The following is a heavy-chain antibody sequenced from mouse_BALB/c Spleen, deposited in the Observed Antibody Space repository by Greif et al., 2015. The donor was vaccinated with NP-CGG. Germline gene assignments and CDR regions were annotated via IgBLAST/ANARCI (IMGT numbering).Heavy chain of an antibody. D-gene: IGHD2-3*01. CDR3: ARNEAMIELLAMDY. CDR1: GYTFTSYW. CDR2: INPSTGYT. V-gene: IGHV1-7*01. Sequence: VQRVESGAELAKPGASVKMSCKASGYTFTSYWMHWVKQRPGQGLEWTGYINPSTGYTEYNQKFKDKATLTADKSSSTAYMQLSSLTSEDSAVYYCARNEAMIELLAMDYWGQGTSVTVSS. J-gene: IGHJ4*01.